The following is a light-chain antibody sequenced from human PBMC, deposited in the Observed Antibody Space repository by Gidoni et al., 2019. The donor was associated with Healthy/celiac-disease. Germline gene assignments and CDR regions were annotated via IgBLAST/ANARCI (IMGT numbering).Light chain of an antibody. V-gene: IGKV1-39*01. CDR2: AAS. CDR3: QQCYSTLWT. J-gene: IGKJ1*01. Sequence: DIQLTPSPSSLSASVGDRVTITCRASQSISSYLNWYQQKPGKAPKLLIYAASILQSGVPSRFSGSGSGTDFTLTISSLQPEDFATYYCQQCYSTLWTFGQGTKVEIK. CDR1: QSISSY.